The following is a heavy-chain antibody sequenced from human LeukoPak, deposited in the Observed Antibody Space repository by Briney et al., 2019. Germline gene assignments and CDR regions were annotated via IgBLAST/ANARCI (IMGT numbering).Heavy chain of an antibody. Sequence: SETLSLTCTVSGASISSTGYYWGWIRQSPGKRLDWIGSLFNSGVTYYSPSLKSRVSTSVDTSNNHFSLRLTSLTAADTAIYYCARHRVASAYSSFDYWGQGTLVTVSS. CDR3: ARHRVASAYSSFDY. J-gene: IGHJ4*02. CDR1: GASISSTGYY. CDR2: LFNSGVT. V-gene: IGHV4-39*01. D-gene: IGHD2-15*01.